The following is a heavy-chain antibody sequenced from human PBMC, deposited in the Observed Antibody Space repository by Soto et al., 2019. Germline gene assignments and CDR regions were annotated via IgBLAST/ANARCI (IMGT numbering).Heavy chain of an antibody. J-gene: IGHJ3*01. CDR1: GFTFSNYW. D-gene: IGHD2-21*02. CDR3: ARGDRGAFDL. CDR2: IHSDGSST. Sequence: PGGSLRLSCAASGFTFSNYWMHWVRQAPGKGLVWISRIHSDGSSTTYADSVKGRFTISRDNAKNTVSLQMNSLRVEDTGVYFCARGDRGAFDLWGQGTMVTVSS. V-gene: IGHV3-74*01.